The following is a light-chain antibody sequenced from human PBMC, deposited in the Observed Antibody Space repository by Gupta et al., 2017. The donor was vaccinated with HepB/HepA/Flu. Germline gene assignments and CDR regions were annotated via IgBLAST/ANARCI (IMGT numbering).Light chain of an antibody. J-gene: IGKJ3*01. CDR2: WAS. Sequence: ATITCKSSQSVLYSSNNKNYLAWYQQKPGQPPRLLIYWASTRESGVPDRFSGSGSGSDFTLTISSLQAEDVAVYYCQQYYSPLLFTFGPGTKVDIK. V-gene: IGKV4-1*01. CDR3: QQYYSPLLFT. CDR1: QSVLYSSNNKNY.